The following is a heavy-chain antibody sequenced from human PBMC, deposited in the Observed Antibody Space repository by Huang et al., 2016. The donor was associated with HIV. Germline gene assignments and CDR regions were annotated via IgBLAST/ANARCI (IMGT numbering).Heavy chain of an antibody. CDR2: INAGGAST. Sequence: QVQLVQSGAEVKKPGASVKISCKASGYTFTTYHLHWVRKAPGQGLEWMGMINAGGASTRYAQTFQGRVTMTSDTSTSTVYMELSSLTPEDTAVYYCARALLLFGLGSPLDFWGQGSLVTVSS. J-gene: IGHJ4*02. CDR3: ARALLLFGLGSPLDF. CDR1: GYTFTTYH. V-gene: IGHV1-46*01. D-gene: IGHD3-10*01.